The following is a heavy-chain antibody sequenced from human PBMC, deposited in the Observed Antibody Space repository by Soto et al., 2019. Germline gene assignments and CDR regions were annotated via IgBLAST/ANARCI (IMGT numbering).Heavy chain of an antibody. V-gene: IGHV4-34*01. Sequence: LSLTCAVYGGSFSGYYWSWIRQPPGKGLEWIGEINHSGSTNYNPSLKSRVTISVDTSKNQFSLKLSSVTAADTAVYYCARGEDDFWSGYYPLDYWGQGTLVTVSS. J-gene: IGHJ4*02. CDR2: INHSGST. CDR3: ARGEDDFWSGYYPLDY. CDR1: GGSFSGYY. D-gene: IGHD3-3*01.